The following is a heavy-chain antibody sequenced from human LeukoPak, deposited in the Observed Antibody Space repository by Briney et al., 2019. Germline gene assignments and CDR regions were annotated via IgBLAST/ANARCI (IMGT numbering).Heavy chain of an antibody. CDR1: GYTFTSYY. Sequence: RASVKVSCKASGYTFTSYYMHWVRQAPGQGLEWMGIINPSGGSTSYAQKFQGRVTMTRDMSISTAYMELSRLRSDDTAVYYCASEDYGSGTYTYYYYMDVWGKGTTVTVSS. V-gene: IGHV1-46*01. J-gene: IGHJ6*03. D-gene: IGHD3-10*01. CDR2: INPSGGST. CDR3: ASEDYGSGTYTYYYYMDV.